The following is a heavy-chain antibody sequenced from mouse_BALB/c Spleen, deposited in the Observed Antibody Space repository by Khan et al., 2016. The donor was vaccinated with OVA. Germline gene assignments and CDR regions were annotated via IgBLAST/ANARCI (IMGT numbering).Heavy chain of an antibody. CDR1: GYTFTSYT. Sequence: QVQLKQSGAELARPGASVKMSCKASGYTFTSYTMHWVKQRPGQGLEWIGYINPSSGYTNYNQKFKDKTTLTADKSSSTAYMQLSSLTSEDSAVYYCEREGAYYRNGGWFAYWGQGTLVTVSA. CDR3: EREGAYYRNGGWFAY. CDR2: INPSSGYT. V-gene: IGHV1-4*01. D-gene: IGHD2-14*01. J-gene: IGHJ3*01.